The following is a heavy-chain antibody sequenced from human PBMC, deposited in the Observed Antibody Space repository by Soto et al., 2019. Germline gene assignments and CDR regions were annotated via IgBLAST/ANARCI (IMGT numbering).Heavy chain of an antibody. CDR2: IIPIIGNT. V-gene: IGHV1-18*01. CDR1: GGTFSTYT. D-gene: IGHD3-22*01. Sequence: GASVKVSCKASGGTFSTYTITWVRQAPGQGLEWMGRIIPIIGNTNYAQKLQGRVTMTTDTSTSTAYMELRSLRSDDTAVYYCARAAVYDSSGPRPDYWGQGTLVTVSS. J-gene: IGHJ4*02. CDR3: ARAAVYDSSGPRPDY.